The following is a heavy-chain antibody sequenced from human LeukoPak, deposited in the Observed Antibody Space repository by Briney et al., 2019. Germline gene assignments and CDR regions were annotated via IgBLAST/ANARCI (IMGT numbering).Heavy chain of an antibody. J-gene: IGHJ3*02. D-gene: IGHD1-26*01. V-gene: IGHV4-34*01. CDR1: GGSFSGYY. CDR2: INHSGST. CDR3: ARGLRNYRVVGATESAFDI. Sequence: ASETLSLTCAVYGGSFSGYYWSWIRQPPGKGLKWIGEINHSGSTNYNPSLKSRVTISVDTSKNQFSLKLSSVTAADTAVYYCARGLRNYRVVGATESAFDIWGQGTMVTVSS.